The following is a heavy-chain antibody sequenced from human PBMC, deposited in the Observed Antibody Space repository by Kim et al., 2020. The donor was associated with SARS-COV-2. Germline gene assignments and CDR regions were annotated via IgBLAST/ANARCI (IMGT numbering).Heavy chain of an antibody. Sequence: SETLSLTCTVSGGSISSGSYYWSWIRQPAGKGLEWIGRIYTSGSTNYNPSLKSRVTISVDTSKNQFSLKLSSVTAADTAVYYCARDNYDILTGYYKNFDLWGRGTLVTVSS. D-gene: IGHD3-9*01. V-gene: IGHV4-61*02. J-gene: IGHJ2*01. CDR2: IYTSGST. CDR3: ARDNYDILTGYYKNFDL. CDR1: GGSISSGSYY.